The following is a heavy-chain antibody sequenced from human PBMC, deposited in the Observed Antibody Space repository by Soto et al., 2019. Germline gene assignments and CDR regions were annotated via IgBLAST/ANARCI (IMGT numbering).Heavy chain of an antibody. CDR1: GGSISSGGYY. CDR2: IYYSGST. Sequence: QVQLQESGPGLVKPSQTLSLTCTVSGGSISSGGYYWSWIRQHPGKGLEWIGYIYYSGSTYYNPSLKSRVTISVDTSKNQFSLKLSSVTAADTAVYYCAREPLQDTAMATHYYYYGMDVCGQGTTVTVSS. D-gene: IGHD5-18*01. J-gene: IGHJ6*02. CDR3: AREPLQDTAMATHYYYYGMDV. V-gene: IGHV4-31*03.